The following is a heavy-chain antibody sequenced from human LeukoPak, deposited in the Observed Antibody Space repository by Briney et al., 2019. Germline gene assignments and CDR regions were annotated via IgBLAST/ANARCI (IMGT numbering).Heavy chain of an antibody. V-gene: IGHV3-53*01. D-gene: IGHD3-10*01. CDR3: ATDYGSGAYYTLDY. J-gene: IGHJ4*02. CDR1: GFDFIRFW. Sequence: GGSLRLSCEASGFDFIRFWMHWVRQAPGMGLEWVSIIYSGGRTYYSDSVKGRFTISRDNSKNTLYLQMNSLRAEDTAVYYCATDYGSGAYYTLDYWGQGTLVTVSS. CDR2: IYSGGRT.